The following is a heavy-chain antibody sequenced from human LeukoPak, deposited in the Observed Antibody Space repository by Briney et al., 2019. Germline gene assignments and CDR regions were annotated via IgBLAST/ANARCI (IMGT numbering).Heavy chain of an antibody. D-gene: IGHD1-26*01. V-gene: IGHV3-66*01. CDR1: GFTVSSNY. CDR2: VYSGGST. Sequence: GGSLRLSCAASGFTVSSNYMSWVRQAPGKGLEWVSVVYSGGSTHYADSVKGKFTISRDNSKNTLYLHMNSLRAEDTAVYYCATADSGSYYSGFDYWGQGTLVTVSS. CDR3: ATADSGSYYSGFDY. J-gene: IGHJ4*02.